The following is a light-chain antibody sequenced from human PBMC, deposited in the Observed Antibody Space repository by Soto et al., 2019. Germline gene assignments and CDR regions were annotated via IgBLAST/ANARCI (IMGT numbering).Light chain of an antibody. CDR3: QQRGNWPPT. J-gene: IGKJ3*01. CDR1: QSSGRF. V-gene: IGKV3-11*01. Sequence: EMVLTQSPATLPFSPGERATLSCSASQSSGRFLAWYQHKPGQPPRLLIYDASNRATGIPGRFSGSGSGTDFTLTISSLEPEDFAFYYCQQRGNWPPTFGPGTKVNIK. CDR2: DAS.